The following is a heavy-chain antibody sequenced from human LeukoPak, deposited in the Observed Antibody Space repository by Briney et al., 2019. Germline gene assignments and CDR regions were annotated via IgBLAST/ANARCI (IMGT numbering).Heavy chain of an antibody. CDR3: AKTGLYSSSSRGYFDY. D-gene: IGHD6-6*01. V-gene: IGHV3-23*01. CDR2: ISGSGITT. CDR1: GFTFSNYV. J-gene: IGHJ4*02. Sequence: GGSLRLSCAASGFTFSNYVMGWVRQPPGEGLQWVSVISGSGITTYYARSVKGRFTNSRDNSKNTLYLQMNNLRAEDTAIYYCAKTGLYSSSSRGYFDYWGQGTLVTVSS.